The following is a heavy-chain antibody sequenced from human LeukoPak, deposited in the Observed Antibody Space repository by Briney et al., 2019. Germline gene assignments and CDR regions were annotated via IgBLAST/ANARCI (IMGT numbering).Heavy chain of an antibody. CDR1: GYTLTELS. CDR2: INPNSGGT. V-gene: IGHV1-2*02. J-gene: IGHJ3*02. CDR3: ARDRILNYYDSSGYPADAFDI. Sequence: ASVKVSCKVSGYTLTELSMHWVRQAPGQGLEWMGWINPNSGGTNYAQKFQGRVTMTRDTSISTAYMELSRLRSDDTAVYYCARDRILNYYDSSGYPADAFDIWGQGTMVTVSS. D-gene: IGHD3-22*01.